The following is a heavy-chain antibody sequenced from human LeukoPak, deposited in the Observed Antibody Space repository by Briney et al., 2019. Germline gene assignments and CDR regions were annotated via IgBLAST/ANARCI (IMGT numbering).Heavy chain of an antibody. CDR1: GFTFSDYY. Sequence: GGSLRLSCAASGFTFSDYYMSWIRQAPGKGLEWVSYISSSGSTIYYADSVKGRFTISRDNAKNSLYLQMNSLRAEDTAVYYCAPHIVVVTAIQVFQHWGQGTLVTVSS. V-gene: IGHV3-11*04. D-gene: IGHD2-21*02. J-gene: IGHJ1*01. CDR3: APHIVVVTAIQVFQH. CDR2: ISSSGSTI.